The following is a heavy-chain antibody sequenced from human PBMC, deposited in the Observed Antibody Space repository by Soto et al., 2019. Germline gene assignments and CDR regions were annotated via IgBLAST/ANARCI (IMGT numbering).Heavy chain of an antibody. Sequence: QVQLQASGPGLVTPSQTMSLTCTVSGCSITTGDYYCGWIRQPPGKGLEWIGDIYDSGSTFYTPSRESRVTNSLNTTKNQFALKLGLVTVADTAVAYCSGEDGYKRPCWVQGTQVTVSS. CDR3: SGEDGYKRPC. D-gene: IGHD5-12*01. V-gene: IGHV4-30-4*01. CDR2: IYDSGST. CDR1: GCSITTGDYY. J-gene: IGHJ4*02.